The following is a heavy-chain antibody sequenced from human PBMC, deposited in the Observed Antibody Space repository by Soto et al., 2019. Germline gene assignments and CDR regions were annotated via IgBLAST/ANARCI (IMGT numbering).Heavy chain of an antibody. CDR3: ASRIAAVNY. CDR1: GGSFSGYY. Sequence: SETLSLTCAVYGGSFSGYYWTWIRQPPGTGLEWIGEINHSGSTNYNPSLKSRVTISVDTSKNQFSLKLSSVTAADTAVYYCASRIAAVNYWGQGTLVTVSS. D-gene: IGHD6-13*01. V-gene: IGHV4-34*01. CDR2: INHSGST. J-gene: IGHJ4*02.